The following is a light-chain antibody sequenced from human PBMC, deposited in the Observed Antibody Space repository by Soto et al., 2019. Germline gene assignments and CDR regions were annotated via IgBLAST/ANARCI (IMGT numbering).Light chain of an antibody. V-gene: IGLV2-14*03. J-gene: IGLJ2*01. CDR2: DVS. Sequence: QSVLTQPASVSGSPGQSITISCTGSSSDIGGYNYVSWYQQHPGKAPKLLFYDVSYRPSGISDRFSGSKSGNTASLTISGLQPDDEADYYCSSYGASSTLFGGGTKVTVL. CDR1: SSDIGGYNY. CDR3: SSYGASSTL.